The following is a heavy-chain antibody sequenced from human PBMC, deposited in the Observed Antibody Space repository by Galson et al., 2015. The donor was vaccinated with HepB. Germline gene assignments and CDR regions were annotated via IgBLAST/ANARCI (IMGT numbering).Heavy chain of an antibody. J-gene: IGHJ5*02. V-gene: IGHV3-30*18. D-gene: IGHD6-19*01. CDR2: ISYDGSNK. Sequence: SLRLSCAASGFTFSSYGMHWVRQAPGKGLEWVAVISYDGSNKYYADSVKGRFTISRDNSKNALYLQMNSLRAEDTAVYYCAKERRIAVNWFDPWGQGTLVTVSS. CDR3: AKERRIAVNWFDP. CDR1: GFTFSSYG.